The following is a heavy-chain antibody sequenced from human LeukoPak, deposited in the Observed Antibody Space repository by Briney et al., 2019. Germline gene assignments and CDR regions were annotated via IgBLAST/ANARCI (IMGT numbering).Heavy chain of an antibody. V-gene: IGHV3-23*01. CDR3: AKDLGPSFIAAAATLDY. Sequence: GGSLRLSCAASGFTFSSYAMSWVRQAPGKGLEWVSAISGSGGSTYYADSVKGRFTISRDNSKNTLYLQMNGLRAEDTAVYYCAKDLGPSFIAAAATLDYWGQGTLVTVSS. CDR1: GFTFSSYA. J-gene: IGHJ4*02. D-gene: IGHD6-13*01. CDR2: ISGSGGST.